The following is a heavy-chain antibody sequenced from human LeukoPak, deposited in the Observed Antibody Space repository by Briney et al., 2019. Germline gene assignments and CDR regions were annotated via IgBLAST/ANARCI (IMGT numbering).Heavy chain of an antibody. V-gene: IGHV4-61*02. CDR1: GGSVSGGNYY. D-gene: IGHD6-19*01. CDR2: ISTSGTT. J-gene: IGHJ4*02. Sequence: PSETLSLTCTVSGGSVSGGNYYWSWIRQPAGKGLEWIGRISTSGTTNYNPSLKSRITISIGTSKNQFSLNLGSVTAADTAVYYCARDTGSGWFDYWGQGTLVTVSS. CDR3: ARDTGSGWFDY.